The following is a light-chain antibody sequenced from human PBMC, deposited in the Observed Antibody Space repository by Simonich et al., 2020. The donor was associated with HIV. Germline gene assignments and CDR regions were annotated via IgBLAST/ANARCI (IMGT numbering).Light chain of an antibody. CDR2: TAS. CDR1: KSISTW. Sequence: DIQMTQSPSTLSVSVGDRVTITCRASKSISTWLAWYQQKPGKAPKLLIYTASSLESGVPSRFSGTGSGTEFTLTISSLQPDDFATYYCQHYNSFPVTFGQGTRLEIK. J-gene: IGKJ5*01. CDR3: QHYNSFPVT. V-gene: IGKV1-5*03.